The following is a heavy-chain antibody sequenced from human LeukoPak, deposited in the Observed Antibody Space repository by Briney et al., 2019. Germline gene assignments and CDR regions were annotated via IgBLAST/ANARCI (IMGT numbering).Heavy chain of an antibody. CDR2: IYPGDSDT. Sequence: GASLQISCKGSGYIFTSYWIGWVRPLPGKGLEWMGIIYPGDSDTRYSPSFQGQATISADKSISTAYLQWSSLKASDTAMYYCARQLRVSGWSDYWGQGTLVTVSS. D-gene: IGHD6-19*01. J-gene: IGHJ4*02. CDR1: GYIFTSYW. V-gene: IGHV5-51*01. CDR3: ARQLRVSGWSDY.